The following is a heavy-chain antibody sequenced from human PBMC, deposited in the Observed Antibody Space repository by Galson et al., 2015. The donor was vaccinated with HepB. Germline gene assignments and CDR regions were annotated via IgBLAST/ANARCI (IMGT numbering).Heavy chain of an antibody. Sequence: QSGAEVKKPGESLKISCKGSGYSFTSYWIGWVRQMPGKGLEWMGIIYPGDSDTRYSPSFQGQVTISADKSISTAYLQWSSLKASDTAVYYCARGVAGYYDSSGYPTSFDYWGQGTLVTVSS. CDR3: ARGVAGYYDSSGYPTSFDY. J-gene: IGHJ4*02. D-gene: IGHD3-22*01. V-gene: IGHV5-51*03. CDR2: IYPGDSDT. CDR1: GYSFTSYW.